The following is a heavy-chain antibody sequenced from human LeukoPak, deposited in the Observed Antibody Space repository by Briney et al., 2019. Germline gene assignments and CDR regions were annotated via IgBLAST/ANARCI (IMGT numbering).Heavy chain of an antibody. D-gene: IGHD3-10*01. V-gene: IGHV5-51*01. CDR1: GYSFTSYW. CDR3: ARAMTMVRYFDY. CDR2: IYPGDSAT. Sequence: GASLQISCEGSGYSFTSYWIGWVRQMPGKGLEWMGIIYPGDSATRYSPSFQGQVTISADKSISTAYLQWSSLKASDTAMYYCARAMTMVRYFDYWGQGTLVTVSS. J-gene: IGHJ4*02.